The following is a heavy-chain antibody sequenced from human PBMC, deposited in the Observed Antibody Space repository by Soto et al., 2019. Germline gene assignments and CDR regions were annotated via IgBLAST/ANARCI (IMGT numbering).Heavy chain of an antibody. CDR3: ARDTSSSWYYYYYGMDV. CDR1: WFTVSSNY. D-gene: IGHD6-13*01. V-gene: IGHV3-53*01. Sequence: PVGSLRLSCAASWFTVSSNYMSWVRQAPGKGLEWVSVIYSGGSTYYADSVKGRFTISRDNSKNTLYLQMNSLRAEDTAVYYCARDTSSSWYYYYYGMDVWGQGTTVTVSS. CDR2: IYSGGST. J-gene: IGHJ6*02.